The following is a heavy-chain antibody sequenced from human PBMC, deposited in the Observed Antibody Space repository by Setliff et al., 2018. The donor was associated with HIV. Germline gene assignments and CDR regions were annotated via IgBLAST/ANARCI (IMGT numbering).Heavy chain of an antibody. CDR1: NGSISSHY. CDR3: ARGVDYYDSSRYLLLYYFDS. D-gene: IGHD3-22*01. V-gene: IGHV4-59*11. J-gene: IGHJ4*02. Sequence: SETLSLTCTVSNGSISSHYWSWIRQPPGKGLEWIGNMYYSGSTNYNPSLKSRVTISVDRSQNHFSLKLSSVTAADTAVYYCARGVDYYDSSRYLLLYYFDSWGQGTLVTVSS. CDR2: MYYSGST.